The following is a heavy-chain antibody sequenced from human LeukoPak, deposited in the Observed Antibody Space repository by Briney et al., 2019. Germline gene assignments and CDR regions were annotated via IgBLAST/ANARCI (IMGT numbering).Heavy chain of an antibody. J-gene: IGHJ4*02. V-gene: IGHV4-34*01. CDR3: AGYSSGWYEGIDY. Sequence: SETLSLTCAVYGGSFSGYYWSWIRQPPGKGLEWIGEINHSGSTNYNPSLKSRVTISVDTSKNQFSLKLSSVTAADTAVYYCAGYSSGWYEGIDYWGQGTLVTVSS. D-gene: IGHD6-19*01. CDR1: GGSFSGYY. CDR2: INHSGST.